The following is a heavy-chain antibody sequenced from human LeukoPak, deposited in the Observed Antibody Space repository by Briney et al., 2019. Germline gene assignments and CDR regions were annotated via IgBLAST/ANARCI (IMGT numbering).Heavy chain of an antibody. D-gene: IGHD6-19*01. CDR3: ARDRSVADTSLGY. CDR1: GGSISSGSYY. V-gene: IGHV4-61*02. CDR2: IYTSGST. Sequence: SETLSLTCTVSGGSISSGSYYWSWIRQPAGKGLEWIGRIYTSGSTNYNPSLESRVTISADTSKNQFSLKLSSVTAADTAVYYCARDRSVADTSLGYWGQGTLVTIPS. J-gene: IGHJ4*02.